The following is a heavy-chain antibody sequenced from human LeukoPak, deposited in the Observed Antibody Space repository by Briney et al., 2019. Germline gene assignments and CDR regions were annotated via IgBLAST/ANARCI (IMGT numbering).Heavy chain of an antibody. Sequence: GASVKVSCKASGYTFTSYAMHWVRQAPGQRLEWMGWINAGNGKTNYSQKFQGRVTITRDTSASTAYMEQRSLRSEDTAVYYCERDMYGSGSYYFDYWGEGTLVTVSS. CDR3: ERDMYGSGSYYFDY. CDR2: INAGNGKT. J-gene: IGHJ4*02. D-gene: IGHD3-10*01. V-gene: IGHV1-3*01. CDR1: GYTFTSYA.